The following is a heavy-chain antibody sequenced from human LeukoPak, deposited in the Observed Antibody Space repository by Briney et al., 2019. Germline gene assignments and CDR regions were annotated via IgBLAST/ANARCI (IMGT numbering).Heavy chain of an antibody. CDR3: TRVDSSGYYYPSHYFDY. J-gene: IGHJ4*02. CDR1: GFTFGDYA. CDR2: IRSKAYGGTT. Sequence: GGSLRLSCTASGFTFGDYAMSWFRQAPGKGLEWVGFIRSKAYGGTTEYAASVKGRFTISRDDSKSFAYLQMNSLKTEDTAVYYCTRVDSSGYYYPSHYFDYWGQGTLVTVSS. D-gene: IGHD3-22*01. V-gene: IGHV3-49*03.